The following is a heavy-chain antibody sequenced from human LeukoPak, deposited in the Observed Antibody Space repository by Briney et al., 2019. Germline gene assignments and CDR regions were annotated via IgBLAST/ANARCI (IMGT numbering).Heavy chain of an antibody. Sequence: ASVKVSCKASGYTFTSYDINWVRQATGQGLEWMGWMNPNSGNTGYAQKFQGRVTITRNTSISTAYMELSSLRSEDTAVYYCARTLDSSGYYFDSWGQGTLVTGSS. J-gene: IGHJ4*02. CDR1: GYTFTSYD. V-gene: IGHV1-8*03. D-gene: IGHD3-22*01. CDR2: MNPNSGNT. CDR3: ARTLDSSGYYFDS.